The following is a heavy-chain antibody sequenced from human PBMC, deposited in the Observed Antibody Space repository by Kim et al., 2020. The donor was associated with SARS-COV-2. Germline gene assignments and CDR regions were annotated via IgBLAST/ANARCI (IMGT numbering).Heavy chain of an antibody. CDR3: ARYLVAGSTGVDPVSD. J-gene: IGHJ4*02. CDR2: ISAYNGNT. D-gene: IGHD7-27*01. CDR1: GYTFTSYG. V-gene: IGHV1-18*04. Sequence: ASVKVSCKASGYTFTSYGISWVRQAPGQGLEWMGWISAYNGNTNYAQKLQGRVTMTTDTSTSTAYMELRSLRSDDTAVYYCARYLVAGSTGVDPVSDWGQGTLVTVSS.